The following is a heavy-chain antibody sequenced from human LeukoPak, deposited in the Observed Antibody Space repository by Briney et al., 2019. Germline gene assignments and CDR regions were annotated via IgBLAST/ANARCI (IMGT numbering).Heavy chain of an antibody. CDR3: AKDLGRIAATYYFDY. CDR2: ISGSGGST. J-gene: IGHJ4*02. D-gene: IGHD6-13*01. V-gene: IGHV3-23*01. CDR1: GFTFGDYA. Sequence: PGGSLRLSCTASGFTFGDYAMTWVRQAPGKGLEWVSAISGSGGSTYYADSVKGRFTISRDNSKNTLYLQMNSLRAEDTAVYYCAKDLGRIAATYYFDYWGQGTLVTVSS.